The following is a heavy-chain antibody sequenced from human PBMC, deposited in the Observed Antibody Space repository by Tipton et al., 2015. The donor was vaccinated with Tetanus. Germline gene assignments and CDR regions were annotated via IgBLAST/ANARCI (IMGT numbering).Heavy chain of an antibody. V-gene: IGHV4-34*01. J-gene: IGHJ4*02. D-gene: IGHD3-16*01. CDR3: ASYEGNPPGNFDY. CDR1: GGSFSGYY. CDR2: INHSGST. Sequence: TLSLTCAVYGGSFSGYYWSWIRQPPGKGLEWIGEINHSGSTNYNPSLKSRVTISVDTPKNQFSLKLSSVTAADTAVYYCASYEGNPPGNFDYWGQGTLVTVSS.